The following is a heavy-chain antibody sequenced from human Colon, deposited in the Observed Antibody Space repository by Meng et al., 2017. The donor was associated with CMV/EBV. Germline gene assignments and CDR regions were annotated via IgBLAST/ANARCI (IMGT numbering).Heavy chain of an antibody. D-gene: IGHD5-12*01. Sequence: SETLSLTCTVFGGSMSGYYWSWIRQSPGKGLEWIGYIYYSGNTNYNPSLKSRVTISLDTSNNQFSLKLTSVTAADTAVYYCARDKGYSSDNYGMGVWGQGTTVTVSS. J-gene: IGHJ6*02. CDR1: GGSMSGYY. V-gene: IGHV4-59*01. CDR2: IYYSGNT. CDR3: ARDKGYSSDNYGMGV.